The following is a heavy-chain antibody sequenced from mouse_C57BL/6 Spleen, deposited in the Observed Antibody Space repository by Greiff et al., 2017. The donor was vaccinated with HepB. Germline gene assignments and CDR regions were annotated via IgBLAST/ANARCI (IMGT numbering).Heavy chain of an antibody. V-gene: IGHV1-50*01. CDR3: ARSDGYSYYYAMDY. D-gene: IGHD2-3*01. Sequence: VQLQQSGAELVKPGASVKLSCKASGYTFTSYWMQWVKQRPGQGLEWIGEIDPSDSYTNYNQKFKGKATLTVDTSSSTAYMQLSSLTSEDSAVYYCARSDGYSYYYAMDYWGQGTSVTVSS. J-gene: IGHJ4*01. CDR1: GYTFTSYW. CDR2: IDPSDSYT.